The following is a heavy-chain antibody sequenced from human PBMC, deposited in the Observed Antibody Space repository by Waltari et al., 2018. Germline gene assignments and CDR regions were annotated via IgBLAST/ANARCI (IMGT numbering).Heavy chain of an antibody. J-gene: IGHJ4*02. CDR3: ASGWCGELGDDY. D-gene: IGHD3-10*01. CDR1: GSTFTGYY. CDR2: INPNSGGT. V-gene: IGHV1-2*02. Sequence: QVQLVQSGAEVKKPGASVKVSCKASGSTFTGYYMHWVRQAPGQGLEWMGWINPNSGGTNYGQKLKGRVTMTRETSISTAYMELSRLRSDDTAVYYCASGWCGELGDDYWGQGTLVTVSS.